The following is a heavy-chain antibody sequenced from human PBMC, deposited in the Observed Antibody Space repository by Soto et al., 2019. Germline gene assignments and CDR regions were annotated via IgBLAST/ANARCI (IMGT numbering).Heavy chain of an antibody. V-gene: IGHV3-23*01. CDR2: VSETGTVT. CDR3: VTGSSGTRGEDF. J-gene: IGHJ4*02. CDR1: GINLINHA. D-gene: IGHD3-16*01. Sequence: GGSLRLSCVASGINLINHAMTWVRQAPGKGLEWVSTVSETGTVTYYADSVKGRFTISRDNSRNTLYLQLNNLRAEDTAVYYCVTGSSGTRGEDFWGPGALVTV.